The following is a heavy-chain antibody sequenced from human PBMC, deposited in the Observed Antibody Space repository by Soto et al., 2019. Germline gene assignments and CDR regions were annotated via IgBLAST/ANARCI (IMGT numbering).Heavy chain of an antibody. Sequence: QVQLQESGPGLVKPSETLSLTCTVSGGSISSYYWSWIRQPPGKGLEWIGYIYYTGSTNYNPSLKSRVTISVATSKNQFSLKLSSVTAADTAVYYCASRGYSYGYFDYWGQGTLVTVSS. V-gene: IGHV4-59*01. J-gene: IGHJ4*02. CDR3: ASRGYSYGYFDY. CDR2: IYYTGST. CDR1: GGSISSYY. D-gene: IGHD5-18*01.